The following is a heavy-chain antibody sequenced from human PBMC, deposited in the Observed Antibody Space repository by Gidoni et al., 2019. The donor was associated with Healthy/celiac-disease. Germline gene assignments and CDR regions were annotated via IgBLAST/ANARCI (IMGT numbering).Heavy chain of an antibody. J-gene: IGHJ5*02. Sequence: QVHLQESGPGLAKPSETHSLTCTVSGNSVSSGSYYRGWIRQPPGKGLEWIGYIYYSGSTNYSPSLKSRVTISVDTSKNQFSLKLSYVTAADTAVYYCARGAGIRSGWFDPWGQGTLVTVSS. V-gene: IGHV4-61*01. CDR3: ARGAGIRSGWFDP. CDR1: GNSVSSGSYY. D-gene: IGHD1-26*01. CDR2: IYYSGST.